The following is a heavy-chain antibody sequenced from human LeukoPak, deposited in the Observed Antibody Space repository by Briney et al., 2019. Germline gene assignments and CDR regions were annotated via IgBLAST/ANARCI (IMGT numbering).Heavy chain of an antibody. D-gene: IGHD3-22*01. V-gene: IGHV4-59*01. CDR1: GGSISSYY. Sequence: PSETLSLTCTVSGGSISSYYWSWIRQPPGKGLEWIGYIYYSGSTNYNPSLKSRVTISVDTSKNQFSLKLSSVTAAGTAVYYCARGPSGYYALSVYYYMDVWGKGTTVTISS. CDR2: IYYSGST. CDR3: ARGPSGYYALSVYYYMDV. J-gene: IGHJ6*03.